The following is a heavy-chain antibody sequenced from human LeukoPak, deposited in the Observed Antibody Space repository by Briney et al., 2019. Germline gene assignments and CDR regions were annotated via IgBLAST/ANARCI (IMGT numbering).Heavy chain of an antibody. D-gene: IGHD3-22*01. V-gene: IGHV4-34*01. CDR2: INHSGST. Sequence: SETLSLTCAVYGGSFSGYYWSWIRRPPGKGLEWIGEINHSGSTNYNPSLKSRVTISVDTSKNQFSLKLSSVTAADTAVYYCARRTWGYYYDSSGNFDYWGQGTLVTVSS. CDR3: ARRTWGYYYDSSGNFDY. J-gene: IGHJ4*02. CDR1: GGSFSGYY.